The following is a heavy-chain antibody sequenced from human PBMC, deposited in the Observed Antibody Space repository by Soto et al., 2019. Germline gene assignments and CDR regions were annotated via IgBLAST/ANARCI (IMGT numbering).Heavy chain of an antibody. CDR1: GFTFNIFA. V-gene: IGHV3-23*01. Sequence: EVQLLEFGGDLVRPGGSLRLSCAASGFTFNIFAMSWVRQAPGKGLEWVSSISGGGRRTYYADTVKGRFIISRDNSMNTLFLEVNSLRGEDTAMYFCAKGIRSTSPNWFDPWGQGTLVTVSS. CDR3: AKGIRSTSPNWFDP. CDR2: ISGGGRRT. J-gene: IGHJ5*02. D-gene: IGHD2-2*01.